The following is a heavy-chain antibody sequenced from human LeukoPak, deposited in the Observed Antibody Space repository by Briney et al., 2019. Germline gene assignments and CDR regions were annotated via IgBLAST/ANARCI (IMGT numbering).Heavy chain of an antibody. CDR1: GFTFSSYE. V-gene: IGHV3-48*03. J-gene: IGHJ4*02. Sequence: PGGSLRLSCAASGFTFSSYEMNWVRQAPGKGLEWVSYISSSGSTIYYADSVKGRFTISRDNAKNSLYLQMNSLRAEDTAVYYCARERGGSWYFFVDWGQGTLVTVYS. D-gene: IGHD6-13*01. CDR3: ARERGGSWYFFVD. CDR2: ISSSGSTI.